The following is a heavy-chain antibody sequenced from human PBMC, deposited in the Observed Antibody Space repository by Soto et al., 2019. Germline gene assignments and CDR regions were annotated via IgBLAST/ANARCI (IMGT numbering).Heavy chain of an antibody. J-gene: IGHJ6*02. D-gene: IGHD1-1*01. CDR3: AKALDGIDDYFYAMGV. CDR1: GFIFGHYA. Sequence: GGSLRLSCAGSGFIFGHYAMTWVRQAPGMGLEWISAISGRGDSTYYADAVKGRFTISRDNSKNTLYLQMNSLRFDDTAVYYCAKALDGIDDYFYAMGVWGQGTTVTVSS. V-gene: IGHV3-23*01. CDR2: ISGRGDST.